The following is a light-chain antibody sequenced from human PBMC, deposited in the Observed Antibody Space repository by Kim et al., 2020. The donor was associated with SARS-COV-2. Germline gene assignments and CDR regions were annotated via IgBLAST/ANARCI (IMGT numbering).Light chain of an antibody. CDR1: QSVSSN. CDR3: QQYYTWPPIT. CDR2: GGS. Sequence: FPGDRATLSCRASQSVSSNLAWYQQRPGQAPRLLIYGGSTRATGIPARFSGSGSGTEFTLAISSLQSEDFAVYHCQQYYTWPPITFGQGTRLEIK. J-gene: IGKJ5*01. V-gene: IGKV3-15*01.